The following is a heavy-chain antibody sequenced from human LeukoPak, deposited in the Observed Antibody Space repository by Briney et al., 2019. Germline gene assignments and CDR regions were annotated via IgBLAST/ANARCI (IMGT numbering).Heavy chain of an antibody. D-gene: IGHD3-3*01. CDR1: GFTFSNYA. CDR2: INASGSST. J-gene: IGHJ4*02. Sequence: GGSLRLSCAASGFTFSNYAMSWVRQATGEGLEWVSAINASGSSTYYADTVKGRFTSSRDNYKNTLYLQMSSMRAEDTALYSCARDYPTFGVVTIFDYWGQGALVTVSS. V-gene: IGHV3-23*01. CDR3: ARDYPTFGVVTIFDY.